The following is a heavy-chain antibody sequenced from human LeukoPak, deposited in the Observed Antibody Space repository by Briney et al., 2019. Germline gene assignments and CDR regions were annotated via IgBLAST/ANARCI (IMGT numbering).Heavy chain of an antibody. D-gene: IGHD3-22*01. CDR3: ARDYWDYYDSSGYYYGWYFDL. J-gene: IGHJ2*01. Sequence: SETLSLTCTVSGGSISSSSYYWGWIRQPPGKGLEWIGSIYYSGSTYYNPSLKSRVTISVDTSKNQFFLKLSSVTAADTAVYYCARDYWDYYDSSGYYYGWYFDLWGHGTLVTVSS. V-gene: IGHV4-39*07. CDR2: IYYSGST. CDR1: GGSISSSSYY.